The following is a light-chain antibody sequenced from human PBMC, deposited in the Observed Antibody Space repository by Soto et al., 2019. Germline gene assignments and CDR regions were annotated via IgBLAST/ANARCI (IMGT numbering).Light chain of an antibody. Sequence: EIVLTQYPATLSVSPGERATLSCRAGQSVSRSYLAWYHQKPGQAPRLLIYGASNRATGIPDRFSGSGSGTDFTLTINRLEPEDFAVYYCQLYGSSVTFGQGTRLEIK. CDR2: GAS. CDR3: QLYGSSVT. V-gene: IGKV3-20*01. J-gene: IGKJ5*01. CDR1: QSVSRSY.